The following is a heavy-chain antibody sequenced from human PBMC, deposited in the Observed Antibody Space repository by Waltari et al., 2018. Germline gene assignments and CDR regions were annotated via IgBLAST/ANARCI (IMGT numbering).Heavy chain of an antibody. CDR3: ARGLSYDSSGYYSPYYFDY. CDR1: GGTFSSYA. V-gene: IGHV1-69*08. Sequence: QVQLVQSGAEVKKPGSSVKVSCKASGGTFSSYAISWVRQAPGQGLEWMGRIIPIFGTANYAQKFQGRVTITADKSTSTAYIELSSLRSEDTAVYYCARGLSYDSSGYYSPYYFDYWGQGTLVTVSS. D-gene: IGHD3-22*01. J-gene: IGHJ4*02. CDR2: IIPIFGTA.